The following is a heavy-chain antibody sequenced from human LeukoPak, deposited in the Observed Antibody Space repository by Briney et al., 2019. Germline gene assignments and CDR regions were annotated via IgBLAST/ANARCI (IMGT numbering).Heavy chain of an antibody. CDR1: GFTFSSYA. D-gene: IGHD2-15*01. J-gene: IGHJ4*02. Sequence: GGSLRLSCAASGFTFSSYAMSWVRQAPGKGLEWVSAISGSGGSTYYADSVKGRFTISRDNSKNTLYLQMNSLRAEDTAVYYCAKGLGYCSGGSCYVPFDYWGQGTLVTVSS. CDR3: AKGLGYCSGGSCYVPFDY. V-gene: IGHV3-23*01. CDR2: ISGSGGST.